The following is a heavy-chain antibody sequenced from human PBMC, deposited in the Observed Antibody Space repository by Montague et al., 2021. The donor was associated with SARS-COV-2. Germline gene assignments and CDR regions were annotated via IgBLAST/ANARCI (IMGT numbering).Heavy chain of an antibody. D-gene: IGHD5/OR15-5a*01. CDR1: GGTISTDNLYWY. V-gene: IGHV4-39*01. Sequence: SETLSLTCLVSGGTISTDNLYWYWAWLRQPPGKRLEWIGSIFPNEDSYFNPSLNTRVTISIDTSRHHFSLSLTSVTAPDTAGYDCARHVSNLRAAVDYFDYWGQGTPVTVSS. CDR2: IFPNEDS. J-gene: IGHJ4*02. CDR3: ARHVSNLRAAVDYFDY.